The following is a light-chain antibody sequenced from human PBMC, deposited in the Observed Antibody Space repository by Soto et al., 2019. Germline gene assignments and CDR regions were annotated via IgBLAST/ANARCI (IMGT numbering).Light chain of an antibody. J-gene: IGKJ4*01. CDR3: LQHNSYPLT. Sequence: DIQMTQSPSTLSASVGDRVAITCRASQSVLSWLAWYQQKPGEAPKLLIYKASTLESGVPSRFGGSGHAKDFTINITGLQPPDFATSYCLQHNSYPLTFGGGTKV. V-gene: IGKV1-5*03. CDR1: QSVLSW. CDR2: KAS.